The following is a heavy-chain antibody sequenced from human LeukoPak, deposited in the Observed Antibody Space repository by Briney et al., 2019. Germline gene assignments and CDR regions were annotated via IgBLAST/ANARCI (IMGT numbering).Heavy chain of an antibody. J-gene: IGHJ4*02. D-gene: IGHD6-6*01. Sequence: ASVKVSCKASGGTFSSYAISWVRQAPGQGLEWMGGIIPIFGTANYAQKLQGRVTITADESTSTAYMELSSLRSEDTAVYYCARAYSTSSPFDYWGQGTLVTVSS. CDR2: IIPIFGTA. CDR3: ARAYSTSSPFDY. V-gene: IGHV1-69*13. CDR1: GGTFSSYA.